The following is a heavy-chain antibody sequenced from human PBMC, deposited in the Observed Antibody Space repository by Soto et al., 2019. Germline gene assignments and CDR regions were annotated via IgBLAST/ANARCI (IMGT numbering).Heavy chain of an antibody. CDR1: GFTFSLYS. V-gene: IGHV3-48*02. Sequence: EVQLVESGGGLVQPGGSLRLSGAASGFTFSLYSMSWVRQAPGKGLEWVSYISRSSTGIHYADSVKGRFTISRDDATSSMHLQMNSLRDGDTAVYYCARAVTWGLDVWGQGTTVSISS. D-gene: IGHD3-10*01. J-gene: IGHJ6*02. CDR3: ARAVTWGLDV. CDR2: ISRSSTGI.